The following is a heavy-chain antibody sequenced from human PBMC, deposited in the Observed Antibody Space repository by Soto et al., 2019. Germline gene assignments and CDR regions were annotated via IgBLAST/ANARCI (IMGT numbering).Heavy chain of an antibody. D-gene: IGHD3-10*01. CDR1: GYTFTTNA. Sequence: QVQLVQSGAEVKKPGASVKVSCKASGYTFTTNAINWVRQAPGQRLEWMGWINAGNGNTKYPQKFQGRVTITRDTSASTAYMELISLRSEDTAIYYCARGPPSTMVRGVYYYYYDMDVWGKGTTVTVSS. V-gene: IGHV1-3*01. CDR2: INAGNGNT. CDR3: ARGPPSTMVRGVYYYYYDMDV. J-gene: IGHJ6*03.